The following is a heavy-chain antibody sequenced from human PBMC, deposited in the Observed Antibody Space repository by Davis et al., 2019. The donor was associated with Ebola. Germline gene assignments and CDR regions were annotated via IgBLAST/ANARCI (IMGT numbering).Heavy chain of an antibody. CDR2: ISHTGNTI. CDR3: ARASYYDLLTGYYNTFDY. D-gene: IGHD3-9*01. J-gene: IGHJ4*02. CDR1: GFTFSDYY. Sequence: GESLKISCAASGFTFSDYYMTWIRQAPGEGLEWVSYISHTGNTIYYADSVKGRFTISRDNAKNSLYIQMNSLRAEDTAVYYCARASYYDLLTGYYNTFDYWGQGALVTVSS. V-gene: IGHV3-11*01.